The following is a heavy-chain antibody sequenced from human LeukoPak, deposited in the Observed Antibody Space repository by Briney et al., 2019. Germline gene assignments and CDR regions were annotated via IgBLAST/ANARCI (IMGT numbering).Heavy chain of an antibody. D-gene: IGHD1-26*01. CDR3: AREQYSGSYYSAAFDI. Sequence: GGSLRLSCAASGFTFSSYSMNWVRQAPGKGLEWVSSISSSSSYIYYADSVKGRFTISRDNAKNSLYLQMNSLRAEDTAVYYCAREQYSGSYYSAAFDIWGQGTMVTVSS. CDR2: ISSSSSYI. J-gene: IGHJ3*02. V-gene: IGHV3-21*01. CDR1: GFTFSSYS.